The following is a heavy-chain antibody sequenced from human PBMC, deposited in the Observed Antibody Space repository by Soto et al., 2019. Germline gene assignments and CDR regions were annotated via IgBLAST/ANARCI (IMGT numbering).Heavy chain of an antibody. J-gene: IGHJ4*02. CDR2: IIPIFGTA. D-gene: IGHD3-22*01. V-gene: IGHV1-69*06. CDR1: GGTFSSYA. CDR3: ARGRGGYYYDSSGYYPPYY. Sequence: QVQLVQSGAEVKKPGSSVKVSCKASGGTFSSYAISWVRQAPGQGLEWMGGIIPIFGTANYAQKFQGRVTITADKSTSTAYMELSSLRSEDTAVYYCARGRGGYYYDSSGYYPPYYWGQGTLVTVSS.